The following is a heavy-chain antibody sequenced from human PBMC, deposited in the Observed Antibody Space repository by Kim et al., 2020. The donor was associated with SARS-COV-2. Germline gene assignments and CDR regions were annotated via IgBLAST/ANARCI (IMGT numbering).Heavy chain of an antibody. V-gene: IGHV1-46*01. J-gene: IGHJ4*02. CDR3: ARVGGGDHLDY. CDR2: I. Sequence: IRYAQKFQGRVTLTRDTSTSTVYMGLSSLRSEDTAVYYCARVGGGDHLDYWGQGTLVTVSS. D-gene: IGHD2-21*02.